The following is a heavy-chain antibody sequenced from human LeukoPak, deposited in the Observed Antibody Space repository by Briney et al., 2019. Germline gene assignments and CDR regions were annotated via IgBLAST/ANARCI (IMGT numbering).Heavy chain of an antibody. D-gene: IGHD3-3*01. CDR2: ISSSSSYI. CDR1: GFTFSSYS. CDR3: AKDNEELAFWSGFDY. J-gene: IGHJ4*02. V-gene: IGHV3-21*04. Sequence: PGGSLRLSCAASGFTFSSYSMNWVRQAPGKGLEWVSSISSSSSYIYYADSVKGRFTISRDNAKNSLYLQMNSLRAEDTAVYYCAKDNEELAFWSGFDYWGQGTLVTVSS.